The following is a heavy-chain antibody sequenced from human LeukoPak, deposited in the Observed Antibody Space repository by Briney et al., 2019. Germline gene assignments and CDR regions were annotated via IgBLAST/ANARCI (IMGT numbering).Heavy chain of an antibody. V-gene: IGHV4-59*08. J-gene: IGHJ4*02. D-gene: IGHD6-25*01. CDR3: ARRSSVGLVDY. CDR2: IYSSGST. CDR1: GGSISSYY. Sequence: SETLSLTCTVSGGSISSYYWSWIRQPPGKGLELIGYIYSSGSTNYNPSLRSRVSLAVDTSKRRFSLKLSSVTAADTAVYYRARRSSVGLVDYWGRGTLVTVSS.